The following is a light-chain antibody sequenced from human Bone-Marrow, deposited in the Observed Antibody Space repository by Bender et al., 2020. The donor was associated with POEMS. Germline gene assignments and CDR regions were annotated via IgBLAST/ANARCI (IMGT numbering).Light chain of an antibody. Sequence: QSALTQPASVSASPGQSITISCTGSSSNTGSGYDINWYQHLPGTAPKLLIYGYNNRPSGVPDRFSGSKSGTSASLAITGLQAEDEAHYYCQSYDSSLNEWVFGGGTKVTAL. V-gene: IGLV1-40*01. CDR2: GYN. CDR3: QSYDSSLNEWV. CDR1: SSNTGSGYD. J-gene: IGLJ3*02.